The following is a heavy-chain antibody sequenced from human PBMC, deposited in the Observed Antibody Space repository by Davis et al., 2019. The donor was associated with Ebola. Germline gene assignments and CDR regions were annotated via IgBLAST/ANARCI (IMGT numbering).Heavy chain of an antibody. CDR2: INHSGST. Sequence: GSLRLSCAVYGGSFSGYYWSWIRQPPGKGLEWIGEINHSGSTNYNPSLKSRVTISVDTSKNQFSLKLSSVTAADTAVYYCARGGYDVLTGYYDAFDIWGQGTMVTVSS. V-gene: IGHV4-34*01. D-gene: IGHD3-9*01. CDR3: ARGGYDVLTGYYDAFDI. CDR1: GGSFSGYY. J-gene: IGHJ3*02.